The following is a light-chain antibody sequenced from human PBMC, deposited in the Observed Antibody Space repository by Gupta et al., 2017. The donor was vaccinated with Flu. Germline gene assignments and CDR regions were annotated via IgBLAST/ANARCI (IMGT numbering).Light chain of an antibody. CDR3: RQYDAYPNS. V-gene: IGKV1-6*01. Sequence: AIQMTQSPSSVSASVVDRVTITFRASQGIRHDLGWYQQKPGKAPKLLIYAASSLKRRVPSRFSGSGSGTDFTLTISSLQPEDFAPYYCRQYDAYPNSFGQGTXLEIK. CDR2: AAS. CDR1: QGIRHD. J-gene: IGKJ2*03.